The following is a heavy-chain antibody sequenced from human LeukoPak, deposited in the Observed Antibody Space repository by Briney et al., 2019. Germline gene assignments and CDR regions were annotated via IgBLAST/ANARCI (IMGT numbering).Heavy chain of an antibody. D-gene: IGHD3-10*01. CDR1: GGSISSYY. V-gene: IGHV4-59*08. J-gene: IGHJ4*02. CDR2: IYYSGST. CDR3: ARTSFIYGSGSYFSRTPGSSLRYFDY. Sequence: SETMSLTCTVSGGSISSYYWSWIRQPPGKGLEWIGYIYYSGSTNYNPSLKSRVTISVDTSKNQFSLKLSSVTAADTAVYYCARTSFIYGSGSYFSRTPGSSLRYFDYWGQGTLVTVSS.